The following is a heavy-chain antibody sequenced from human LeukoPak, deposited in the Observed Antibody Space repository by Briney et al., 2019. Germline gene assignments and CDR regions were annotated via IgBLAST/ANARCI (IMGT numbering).Heavy chain of an antibody. V-gene: IGHV4-59*01. CDR2: IYYSGST. D-gene: IGHD3-22*01. J-gene: IGHJ3*02. CDR1: GGSISSYY. CDR3: ARVGSYYYDSSGYVSAFDI. Sequence: SETLSLTCTVSGGSISSYYWSWIRQPPGKGLEWIGYIYYSGSTNYNPSLKSRVTISVDTSKNQFSLKLSSVTAADTAVYYCARVGSYYYDSSGYVSAFDIWGQGXMVTXSS.